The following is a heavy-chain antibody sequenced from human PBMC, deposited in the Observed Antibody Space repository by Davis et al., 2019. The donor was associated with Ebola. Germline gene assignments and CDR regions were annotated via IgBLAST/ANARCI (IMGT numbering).Heavy chain of an antibody. V-gene: IGHV3-23*01. CDR1: GFTFENHA. CDR3: ARYLTGYYPNDY. D-gene: IGHD3-9*01. J-gene: IGHJ4*02. Sequence: PGGSLRLSCVASGFTFENHAMNWVRQAPGRGLEWVSSISGSGASTYYADSVKGRFTISRDNAKNSLYLQMNSLRAEDTAVYYCARYLTGYYPNDYWGQGTLVTVSS. CDR2: ISGSGAST.